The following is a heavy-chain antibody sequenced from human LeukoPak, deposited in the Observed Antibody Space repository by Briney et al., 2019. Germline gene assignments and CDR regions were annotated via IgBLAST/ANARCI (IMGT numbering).Heavy chain of an antibody. CDR3: ARFKVGTTSAFDY. D-gene: IGHD1-26*01. J-gene: IGHJ4*02. V-gene: IGHV4-39*01. CDR1: GGSIISSTGSISSTSSY. Sequence: PSETLSLTCTVSGGSIISSTGSISSTSSYWAWIRQPPGMVTELIGGIYYSDRGSTYCNPSLRSRVTISVDTSKNQYSLKLSSVTATDTAVYYCARFKVGTTSAFDYWGQGTLVTVSS. CDR2: IYYSDRGST.